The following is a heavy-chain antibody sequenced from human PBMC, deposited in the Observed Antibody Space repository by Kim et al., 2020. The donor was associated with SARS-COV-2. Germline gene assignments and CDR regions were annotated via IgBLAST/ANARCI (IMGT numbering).Heavy chain of an antibody. CDR2: ISGSGGDT. V-gene: IGHV3-23*01. J-gene: IGHJ4*02. Sequence: GGSLRLSCAASGFTFSNYAMSWVRQAPGKGLEWVAGISGSGGDTYYADFERGRFTISRDNSKNTVYLQMTSLGVEDTAIYYCAKDSWRNGLSYVDYWGQGTLVTVSS. CDR1: GFTFSNYA. CDR3: AKDSWRNGLSYVDY. D-gene: IGHD2-8*01.